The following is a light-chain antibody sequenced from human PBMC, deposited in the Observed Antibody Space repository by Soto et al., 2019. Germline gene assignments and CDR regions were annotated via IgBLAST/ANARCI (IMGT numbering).Light chain of an antibody. CDR2: SNN. V-gene: IGLV1-44*01. J-gene: IGLJ1*01. CDR1: SANIRSNT. Sequence: QPVLTQPPSASGTPGQRVTISCSGSSANIRSNTVSWYQQLPGTAPKLLIYSNNQRPSGVPDRFSGSKSGTSASLAISGLQSEDEADYYCAAWDDSLNGRVFGTGTKLTVL. CDR3: AAWDDSLNGRV.